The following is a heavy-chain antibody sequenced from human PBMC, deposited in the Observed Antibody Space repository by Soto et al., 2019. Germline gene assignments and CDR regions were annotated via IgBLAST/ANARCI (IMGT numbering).Heavy chain of an antibody. J-gene: IGHJ4*02. CDR3: ARDDLRGTPLGNDLLHY. V-gene: IGHV1-69*02. Sequence: SVKVSCKASGGTFSSYTISLVRQAPGQGLEWMGRIIPILGIANYAQKFQGRVTITADKSTSTAYMELSSLRSEDTAVYYCARDDLRGTPLGNDLLHYWGQGTLVTVSS. CDR2: IIPILGIA. CDR1: GGTFSSYT. D-gene: IGHD3-9*01.